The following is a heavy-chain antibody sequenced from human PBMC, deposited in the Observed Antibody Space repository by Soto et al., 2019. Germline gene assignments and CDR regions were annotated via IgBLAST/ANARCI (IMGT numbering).Heavy chain of an antibody. CDR3: ARHQFRGVIEPTFDY. CDR1: GYSFTSYW. CDR2: IDPSDSYT. V-gene: IGHV5-10-1*01. D-gene: IGHD3-10*01. J-gene: IGHJ4*02. Sequence: GESLKISFKGSGYSFTSYWISWVRQMPGKGLEWMGRIDPSDSYTNYSPSFQGHVTISADKSISTAYLQWSSLKASDTAMYYCARHQFRGVIEPTFDYWGQGTLVTVSS.